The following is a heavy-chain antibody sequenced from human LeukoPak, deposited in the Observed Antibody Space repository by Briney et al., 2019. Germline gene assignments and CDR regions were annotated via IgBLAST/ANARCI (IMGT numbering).Heavy chain of an antibody. CDR3: ARAPRNWGFDY. CDR1: GGSISSGGYS. J-gene: IGHJ4*02. CDR2: IYHSGST. D-gene: IGHD7-27*01. V-gene: IGHV4-30-2*01. Sequence: SQTLSLTCAVSGGSISSGGYSWSWIRQPPGKGLEWIGYIYHSGSTYYNPSLKSRVTISVDTSKNQFSLKLSSVTAADTAVYYCARAPRNWGFDYWGQGTLVTVSS.